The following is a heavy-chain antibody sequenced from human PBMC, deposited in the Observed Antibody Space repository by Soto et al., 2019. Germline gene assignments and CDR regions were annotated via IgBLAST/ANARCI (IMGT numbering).Heavy chain of an antibody. J-gene: IGHJ4*02. CDR3: ARGGGIVVVVAATNPSYYFDY. CDR1: GGSFSGYY. CDR2: INHSGST. D-gene: IGHD2-15*01. Sequence: QVQLQQWGAGLLKPSETLSLTCAVYGGSFSGYYWSWIRQPPGKGLEWIGEINHSGSTNYNPSLKSRVTISVDTSKNQFSLKLRSVTAADTAVYYCARGGGIVVVVAATNPSYYFDYWGQGTLVTVSS. V-gene: IGHV4-34*01.